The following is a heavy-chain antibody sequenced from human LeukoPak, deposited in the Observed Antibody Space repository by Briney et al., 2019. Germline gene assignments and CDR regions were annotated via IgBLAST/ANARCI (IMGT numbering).Heavy chain of an antibody. D-gene: IGHD3-3*01. Sequence: GGSLRLSCAASGFTFSSYAMHWVRQAPGKGLEWVAVISYDGSNKYYADSVKGRFTISRDNSKNTLYLQMNSLRAEDTAVYYCARGSAVTIFGVVIMSTFDYWGQGTLVTVSS. V-gene: IGHV3-30*04. CDR1: GFTFSSYA. CDR3: ARGSAVTIFGVVIMSTFDY. J-gene: IGHJ4*02. CDR2: ISYDGSNK.